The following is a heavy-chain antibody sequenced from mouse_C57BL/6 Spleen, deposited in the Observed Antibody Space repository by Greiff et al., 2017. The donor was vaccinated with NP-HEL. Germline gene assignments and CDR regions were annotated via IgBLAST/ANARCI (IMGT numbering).Heavy chain of an antibody. J-gene: IGHJ2*01. D-gene: IGHD4-1*01. CDR3: ARRKLTGTFDY. CDR1: GFTFSSYG. Sequence: EVKVVESGGDLVKPGGSLKLSCAASGFTFSSYGMSWVRQTPDKRLEWVATISSGGSYTYYPDSVKGRFTISRDNAKNTLYLQMSSLKSEDTAMYYCARRKLTGTFDYWGPGTTLSVSS. V-gene: IGHV5-6*02. CDR2: ISSGGSYT.